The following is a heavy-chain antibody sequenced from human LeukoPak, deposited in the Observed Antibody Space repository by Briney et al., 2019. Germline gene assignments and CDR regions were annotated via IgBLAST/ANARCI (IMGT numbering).Heavy chain of an antibody. CDR1: GYSFTTYW. V-gene: IGHV5-51*01. D-gene: IGHD3-22*01. CDR3: ARRATRSGYVDY. Sequence: GESLKISCKASGYSFTTYWIGWVRQMPGKGLEWMGIIYPDDSDATYSPSFQGQVTISADKSISTAYLQWSSLKASDTAMYYCARRATRSGYVDYWGQGTLVTVSS. J-gene: IGHJ4*02. CDR2: IYPDDSDA.